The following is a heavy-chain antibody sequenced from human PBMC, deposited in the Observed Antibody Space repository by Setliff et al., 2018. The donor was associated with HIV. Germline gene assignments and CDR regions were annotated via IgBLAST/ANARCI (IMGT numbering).Heavy chain of an antibody. CDR2: MNPNSGNT. D-gene: IGHD3-9*01. CDR1: GYTFTKFD. J-gene: IGHJ5*02. CDR3: ARTWGAGVTGYWFEP. Sequence: ASVKVSCKAPGYTFTKFDINWVRQATGQGLEWIGWMNPNSGNTGFAQKFQGRVTMTRNTSISTAYMELRSLRSEDTAVYFCARTWGAGVTGYWFEPWGQGTRVTVSS. V-gene: IGHV1-8*01.